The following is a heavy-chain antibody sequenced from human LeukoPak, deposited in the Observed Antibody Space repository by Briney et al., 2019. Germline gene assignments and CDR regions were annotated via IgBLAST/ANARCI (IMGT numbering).Heavy chain of an antibody. J-gene: IGHJ5*02. Sequence: GASVKVSCKASGYTLTGYYMHWVRQAPGQGLEWMGWINPNSGGTNYAQKFQGRVTMTRDTSISTAYMELSRLRSDDTAVYYCARGRYCSSTSCYGINWFDPWGQGTLVTVSS. V-gene: IGHV1-2*02. CDR2: INPNSGGT. D-gene: IGHD2-2*01. CDR1: GYTLTGYY. CDR3: ARGRYCSSTSCYGINWFDP.